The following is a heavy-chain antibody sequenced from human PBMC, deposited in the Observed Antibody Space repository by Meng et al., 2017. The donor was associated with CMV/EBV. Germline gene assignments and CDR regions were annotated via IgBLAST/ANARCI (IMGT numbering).Heavy chain of an antibody. CDR2: IYSGGST. V-gene: IGHV3-66*02. J-gene: IGHJ6*02. CDR3: AREGDFWSGYRDPYYYGMDV. D-gene: IGHD3-3*01. CDR1: GFTVSSNY. Sequence: LSLTCAASGFTVSSNYMSWVRQAPGKGLEWVSVIYSGGSTYYADSVKGRFTISRDNSKNTPYLQMNSLRAEDTAVYYCAREGDFWSGYRDPYYYGMDVWGQGTTVTVSS.